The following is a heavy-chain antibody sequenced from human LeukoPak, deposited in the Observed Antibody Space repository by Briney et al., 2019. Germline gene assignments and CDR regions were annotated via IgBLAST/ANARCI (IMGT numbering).Heavy chain of an antibody. CDR1: GFTFSSYW. D-gene: IGHD3-9*01. V-gene: IGHV3-7*01. Sequence: GGSLRLSCAASGFTFSSYWMSWVRQAPGKGLEWVANIKKDGSEKYYVDSVKGRFTISRDNAKNSLYLQMNSLRAEDTAVYYCARGHTYYDILTGYKLIDYWGQGTLVTVSS. J-gene: IGHJ4*02. CDR3: ARGHTYYDILTGYKLIDY. CDR2: IKKDGSEK.